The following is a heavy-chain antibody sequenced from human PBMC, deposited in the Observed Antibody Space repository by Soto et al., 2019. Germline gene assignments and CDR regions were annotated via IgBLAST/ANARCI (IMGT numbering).Heavy chain of an antibody. CDR2: IIPIFGTA. CDR1: GGTFSSYA. CDR3: AREGLGGQWLVKASGWLDM. J-gene: IGHJ5*02. Sequence: SSVKVSCRASGGTFSSYAISWVRQAPGQGLEWMGGIIPIFGTANYAQKFQGRVTITADESTSTAYMELSSRRSEDTAVYYCAREGLGGQWLVKASGWLDMWAQETLVTVCS. V-gene: IGHV1-69*13. D-gene: IGHD6-19*01.